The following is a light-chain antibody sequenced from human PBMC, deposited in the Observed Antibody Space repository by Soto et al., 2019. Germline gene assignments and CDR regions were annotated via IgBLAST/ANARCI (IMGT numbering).Light chain of an antibody. J-gene: IGKJ3*01. CDR3: QQSYSTPFP. CDR2: AAS. CDR1: QSISSY. Sequence: DIQMTQSPSSLSASVGDRVTITCRASQSISSYLNWYQQKPGKAPKLLIYAASSLQSGVPSRFSGSGSGTDFTITISSLQPEDVATYYCQQSYSTPFPFGPGTKVDIK. V-gene: IGKV1-39*01.